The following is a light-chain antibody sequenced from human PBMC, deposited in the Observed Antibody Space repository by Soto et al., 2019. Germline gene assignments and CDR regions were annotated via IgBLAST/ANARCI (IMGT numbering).Light chain of an antibody. Sequence: DIVMTQSPDSLAVSLGERATINCTSSQSVFDSSNNKNYLAWYQQKPGQPPNLLIYWASTRESGVPDRFSGSGSGTDFTLTISSLQAEDVAVYYCQQYYTTPLTFGGGTKVEIK. CDR1: QSVFDSSNNKNY. V-gene: IGKV4-1*01. J-gene: IGKJ4*01. CDR2: WAS. CDR3: QQYYTTPLT.